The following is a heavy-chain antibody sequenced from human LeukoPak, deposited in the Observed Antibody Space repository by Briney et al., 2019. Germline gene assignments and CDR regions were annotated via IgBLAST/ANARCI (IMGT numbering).Heavy chain of an antibody. J-gene: IGHJ4*02. D-gene: IGHD5-24*01. CDR1: GFTFSSYS. V-gene: IGHV3-21*01. CDR2: ISSSSSYI. CDR3: ARGRDGYPYNF. Sequence: PGGSLRLSCAASGFTFSSYSMNWVRQAPGKGLEWVSSISSSSSYIYYADSVKGRFTISRDSAKNSVYLQMYSLRPEDTAMYYCARGRDGYPYNFWGQGTLVTVSS.